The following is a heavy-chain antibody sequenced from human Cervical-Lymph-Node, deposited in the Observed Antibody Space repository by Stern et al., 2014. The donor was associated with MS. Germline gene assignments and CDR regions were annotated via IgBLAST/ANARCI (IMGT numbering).Heavy chain of an antibody. CDR2: IIPIFGTG. D-gene: IGHD2-21*01. V-gene: IGHV1-69*01. J-gene: IGHJ6*02. Sequence: VQLVESGAVVKKPGSSVKVSCKASGGAFSNYAISWVRQAPGQGLEWMGGIIPIFGTGNYAQKFQGRVTITADVSTSTAYMELSSLRSEDTAVYYCAREGEAYYYYGMDVWGQGTTVTVSS. CDR1: GGAFSNYA. CDR3: AREGEAYYYYGMDV.